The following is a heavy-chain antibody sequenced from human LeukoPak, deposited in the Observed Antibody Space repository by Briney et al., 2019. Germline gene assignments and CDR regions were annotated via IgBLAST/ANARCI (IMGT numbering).Heavy chain of an antibody. Sequence: SQTLSLTCTVSGGSISSGGYYWSWIRQHPGKGLEWIGYIYYSGSTYYNPSLKSRVTISVDTSKNQFSLKLSSVTAVDTAVYYCVRSGYAGNYFDYWGQGTLVTVSS. D-gene: IGHD3-3*01. V-gene: IGHV4-31*03. CDR1: GGSISSGGYY. J-gene: IGHJ4*02. CDR2: IYYSGST. CDR3: VRSGYAGNYFDY.